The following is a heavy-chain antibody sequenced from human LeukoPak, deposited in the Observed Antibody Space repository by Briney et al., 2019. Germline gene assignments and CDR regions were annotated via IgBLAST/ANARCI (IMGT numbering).Heavy chain of an antibody. J-gene: IGHJ6*03. CDR1: GFTFSSYA. V-gene: IGHV3-30*04. Sequence: GRSLRLSCAASGFTFSSYAMHWVRQAPGKGLEWVAVISYDGSNKYYADSVKGRFTISRDNSKNTLYLQMNSLRAEDTAVYYCARALVGGYDSYYYYYYMDVWGKGTTVTVSS. CDR3: ARALVGGYDSYYYYYYMDV. CDR2: ISYDGSNK. D-gene: IGHD5-12*01.